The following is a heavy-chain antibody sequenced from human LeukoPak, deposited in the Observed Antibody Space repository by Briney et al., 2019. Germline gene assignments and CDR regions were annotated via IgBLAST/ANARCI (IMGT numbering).Heavy chain of an antibody. V-gene: IGHV3-30*18. CDR1: GFIFSTYG. D-gene: IGHD4-23*01. CDR2: TSHDGRDE. J-gene: IGHJ4*02. Sequence: GGSLRLSCAASGFIFSTYGMHWVRQAPGKGLEWVAGTSHDGRDEHYADSVKGRFTISRDNSKNTLYLQMNSLRAEDAAVYYCAKGMPGAVLRWSPGYWGQGTLVTVSS. CDR3: AKGMPGAVLRWSPGY.